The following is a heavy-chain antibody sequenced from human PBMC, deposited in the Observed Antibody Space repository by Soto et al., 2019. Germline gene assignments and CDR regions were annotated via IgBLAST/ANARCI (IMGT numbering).Heavy chain of an antibody. Sequence: GSLRLSCAASGFTFSSYAMSWVRQAPGKGPEWVSAISGSGGSTYYADSVKGRFTISRDNSKNTLYLQMNSLRAEDTAVYYCAKPMNDYGDYYGMDVWGQGTTVTVSS. D-gene: IGHD4-17*01. V-gene: IGHV3-23*01. CDR1: GFTFSSYA. CDR3: AKPMNDYGDYYGMDV. J-gene: IGHJ6*02. CDR2: ISGSGGST.